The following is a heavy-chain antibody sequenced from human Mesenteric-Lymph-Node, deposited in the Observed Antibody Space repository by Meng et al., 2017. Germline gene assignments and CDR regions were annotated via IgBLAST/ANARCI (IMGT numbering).Heavy chain of an antibody. CDR1: GGSISTSGYY. CDR2: IGHSGFT. CDR3: VRSSAWVRTGFDP. Sequence: QPQLQETGPGPVRPSDALSLTCSVSGGSISTSGYYWGWIRQPPGKGLEWIGSIGHSGFTYYTPSLKSRVTVSIDTSRNQFSLWLTSVTAADTAVYYCVRSSAWVRTGFDPWGQGTLVTVSS. D-gene: IGHD6-19*01. J-gene: IGHJ5*02. V-gene: IGHV4-39*01.